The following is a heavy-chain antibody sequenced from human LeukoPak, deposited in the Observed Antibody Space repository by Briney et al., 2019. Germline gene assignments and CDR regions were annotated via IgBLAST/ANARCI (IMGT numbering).Heavy chain of an antibody. CDR1: GFTFSSYA. Sequence: PGGSLRLSCAASGFTFSSYAMHWVRQAPGKGLEWVAVISYDGSNKYYADSVKGRFTISRDNSKNTLYLQVNSLRAEATAVYYCARDRQWLASNYFDYWGQGTLVTVSS. CDR2: ISYDGSNK. CDR3: ARDRQWLASNYFDY. D-gene: IGHD6-19*01. J-gene: IGHJ4*02. V-gene: IGHV3-30-3*01.